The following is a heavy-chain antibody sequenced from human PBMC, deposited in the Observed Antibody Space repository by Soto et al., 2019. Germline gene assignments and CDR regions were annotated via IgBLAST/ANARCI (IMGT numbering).Heavy chain of an antibody. CDR3: ARYDFWSGYYLGPRSSFDY. CDR2: IYYSGST. Sequence: GMGLEWSGYIYYSGSTSYNPSLKCRVTISVDTSKNQFSMKLSSVTAADTAVYYCARYDFWSGYYLGPRSSFDYWGQGTLVTVSS. D-gene: IGHD3-3*01. J-gene: IGHJ4*02. V-gene: IGHV4-59*01.